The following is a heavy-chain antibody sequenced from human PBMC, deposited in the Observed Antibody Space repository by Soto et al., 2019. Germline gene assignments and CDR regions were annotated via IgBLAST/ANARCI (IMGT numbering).Heavy chain of an antibody. V-gene: IGHV3-7*01. Sequence: EVQLVESGGGLVQPGGSLRVSCVVSGLTLSSYWMSWVRQAPGKGLEWVANINQDGSESYYVDSVKGRFTISRDNSKNSRYLQMTSLRAEDSAVYYCARLARECSSPGCANWGQATVVTVSS. CDR3: ARLARECSSPGCAN. J-gene: IGHJ4*02. D-gene: IGHD2-2*01. CDR2: INQDGSES. CDR1: GLTLSSYW.